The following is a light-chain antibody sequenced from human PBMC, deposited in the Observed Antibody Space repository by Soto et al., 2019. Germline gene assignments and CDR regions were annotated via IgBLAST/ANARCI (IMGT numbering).Light chain of an antibody. Sequence: DIVMTQSPYSLAVSLGERATINCKSSQSVLYSANNKNCLTWYQQKPGHPPKVLIYWASTREFGVPDRFSGSGSGTDFTLTISSLQAEDVAVYYCQQYYSTPLTFGGGTKVEIK. V-gene: IGKV4-1*01. CDR2: WAS. CDR1: QSVLYSANNKNC. CDR3: QQYYSTPLT. J-gene: IGKJ4*01.